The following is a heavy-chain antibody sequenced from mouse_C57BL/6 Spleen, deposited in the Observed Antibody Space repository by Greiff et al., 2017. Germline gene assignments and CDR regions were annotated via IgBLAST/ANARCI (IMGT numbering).Heavy chain of an antibody. D-gene: IGHD1-1*01. V-gene: IGHV1-55*01. CDR1: GYTFTSYW. J-gene: IGHJ2*01. CDR2: IYPGSGST. CDR3: AVLLLRYYFDY. Sequence: QVQLQQPGAELVKPGASVKMSCKASGYTFTSYWITWVKQRPGQGLEWIGEIYPGSGSTNYNEKFKGKATVTVGTSSSTAYMQLSSLTSEDSAVYYCAVLLLRYYFDYWGQGTTLTVSS.